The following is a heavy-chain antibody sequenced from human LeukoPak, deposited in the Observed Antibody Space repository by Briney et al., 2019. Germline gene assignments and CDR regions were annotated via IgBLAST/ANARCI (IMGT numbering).Heavy chain of an antibody. CDR3: ARGSLLWFGELLSTHNVPYDY. D-gene: IGHD3-10*01. J-gene: IGHJ4*02. V-gene: IGHV3-11*01. Sequence: GGSLRLSYAASGFTFSDYYMSWIRQAPGKGLEWVSYISSSGSTIYYADSVKGRFTISRDNAKNSLYLQMNSLRAEDTAVYYCARGSLLWFGELLSTHNVPYDYWGQGTLVTVSS. CDR1: GFTFSDYY. CDR2: ISSSGSTI.